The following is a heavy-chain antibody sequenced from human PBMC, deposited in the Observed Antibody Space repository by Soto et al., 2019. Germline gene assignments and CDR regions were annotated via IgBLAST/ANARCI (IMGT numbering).Heavy chain of an antibody. V-gene: IGHV3-21*01. J-gene: IGHJ4*02. CDR2: ITSSSRDV. Sequence: LRLSCAASGFTFSSHTMNWVRQAPGKGLEWVSSITSSSRDVFYADSVKGRFTISRDNAKNSLYLQMNSLRAEDTAVYYCVKEVEGFDYWGKGTLVTVSS. CDR1: GFTFSSHT. D-gene: IGHD1-1*01. CDR3: VKEVEGFDY.